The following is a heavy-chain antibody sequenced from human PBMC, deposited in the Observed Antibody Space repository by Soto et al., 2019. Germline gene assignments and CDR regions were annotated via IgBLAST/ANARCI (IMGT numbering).Heavy chain of an antibody. CDR1: SGSISSSNW. CDR3: ARAASRTAHDYGDYGAFDI. V-gene: IGHV4-4*02. J-gene: IGHJ3*02. Sequence: QVQLQESGPGLVKPSGTLSLTCAVSSGSISSSNWWSWVRQPPGKGLEWIGEIYHSGSTNYNPSLKSRVTISVDKSKNQFSLKLSSVTAADTAVYYCARAASRTAHDYGDYGAFDIWGQGTMVTVSS. CDR2: IYHSGST. D-gene: IGHD4-17*01.